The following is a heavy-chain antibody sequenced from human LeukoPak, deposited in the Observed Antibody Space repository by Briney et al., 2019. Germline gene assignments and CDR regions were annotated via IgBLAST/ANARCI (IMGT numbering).Heavy chain of an antibody. V-gene: IGHV1-18*01. CDR1: GYTFTSYG. CDR2: ISAYNGNT. CDR3: ARDAGLRYFDWLFHAENYFDY. D-gene: IGHD3-9*01. J-gene: IGHJ4*02. Sequence: GASVKVSCKASGYTFTSYGISWVRQAPGQGLEWMGWISAYNGNTNYAQKLQGRVTMTTDTSTSTADMELRSLRSDDTAVYYCARDAGLRYFDWLFHAENYFDYWGQGTLVTVSS.